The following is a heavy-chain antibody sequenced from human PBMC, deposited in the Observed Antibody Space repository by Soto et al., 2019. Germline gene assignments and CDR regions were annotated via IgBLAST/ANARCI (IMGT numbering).Heavy chain of an antibody. CDR1: GFTFSGDW. CDR3: ARGPN. J-gene: IGHJ4*02. V-gene: IGHV3-7*05. CDR2: INQDGSVE. Sequence: GGSLRLSCAASGFTFSGDWMTWVRQAPGRGLEWVANINQDGSVEYYVDSVKGRFTISRDNAKNSLYLQMNSLRAEDTAVYFCARGPNWGQGTLVTVSS.